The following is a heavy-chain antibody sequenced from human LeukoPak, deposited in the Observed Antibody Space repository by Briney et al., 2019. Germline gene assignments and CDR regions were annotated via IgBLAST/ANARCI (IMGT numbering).Heavy chain of an antibody. V-gene: IGHV1-69*04. Sequence: GASVKVSCKASGGTFSSYAISWVRQAPGQGLEWMGRIIPIFGIANYAQKLQGRVTITADKSTSTAYMELSSLRSEDTAVYYCARAPTGGMDVWGQGTTVTVSS. CDR2: IIPIFGIA. J-gene: IGHJ6*02. CDR3: ARAPTGGMDV. D-gene: IGHD3-10*01. CDR1: GGTFSSYA.